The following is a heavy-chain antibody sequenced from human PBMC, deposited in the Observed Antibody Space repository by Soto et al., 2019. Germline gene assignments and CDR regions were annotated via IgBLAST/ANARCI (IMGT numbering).Heavy chain of an antibody. CDR2: VYYTGNT. V-gene: IGHV4-59*08. CDR1: DASISNFY. J-gene: IGHJ5*02. D-gene: IGHD3-9*01. Sequence: AETLSLTCTISDASISNFYWSWIRQAPGKGLEWLGYVYYTGNTKYNPSLGSRVTISLGASQNQFSLKLESVTAADTAVYYCGRQIDCFGVSESWGPGTLDTVSS. CDR3: GRQIDCFGVSES.